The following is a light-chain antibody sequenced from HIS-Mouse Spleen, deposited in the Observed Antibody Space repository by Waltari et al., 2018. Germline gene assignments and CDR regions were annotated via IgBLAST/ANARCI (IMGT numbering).Light chain of an antibody. CDR2: EDS. CDR3: YSTDSSGNHRV. CDR1: ALPKKY. V-gene: IGLV3-10*01. J-gene: IGLJ2*01. Sequence: SYELTQPPSVSVSPGQTARITCSGDALPKKYAYWYQQKSGQAPVLVIYEDSKRPSGIPERFSGSRSGKMATLTISGAQVEDEADYYWYSTDSSGNHRVFGGGTKLTVL.